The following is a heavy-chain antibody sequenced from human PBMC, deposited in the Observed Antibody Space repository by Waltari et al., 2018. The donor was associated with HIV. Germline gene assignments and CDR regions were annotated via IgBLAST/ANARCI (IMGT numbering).Heavy chain of an antibody. CDR2: KNPNSGNT. Sequence: QVQLVQSGAEVKKPGASVKVSCKASGYTFTSYDINWVRQATGQGLEWMGWKNPNSGNTSYAQKFQGRVTMTRNTSISTAYMGLSSLRSEDTAVYYCARGMYGFLEWLGPRISMDVWGQGTTVTVSS. V-gene: IGHV1-8*01. D-gene: IGHD3-3*01. CDR3: ARGMYGFLEWLGPRISMDV. CDR1: GYTFTSYD. J-gene: IGHJ6*02.